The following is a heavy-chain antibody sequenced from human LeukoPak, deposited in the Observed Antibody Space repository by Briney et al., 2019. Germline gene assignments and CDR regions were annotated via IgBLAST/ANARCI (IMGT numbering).Heavy chain of an antibody. V-gene: IGHV3-30*04. CDR2: ISYDGSKK. D-gene: IGHD2-15*01. CDR3: AKDQIVIRNGMDV. J-gene: IGHJ6*02. CDR1: GFTFSSYA. Sequence: PGGSLRLSCAASGFTFSSYAMHWVRQAPGKGLEWVAVISYDGSKKFYGDSVKGRFTISRDSSKNTLYLQMNSLRAEDTALYYCAKDQIVIRNGMDVWGQGTTVTVSS.